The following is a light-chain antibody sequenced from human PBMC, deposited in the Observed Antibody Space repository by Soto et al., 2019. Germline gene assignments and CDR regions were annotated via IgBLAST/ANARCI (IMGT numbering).Light chain of an antibody. CDR2: DVT. V-gene: IGLV2-14*01. CDR1: SSDIDGYDY. Sequence: QSALTQPASVSGSPRQSITMSCTGASSDIDGYDYVSWYQHHPGEAPKLLIYDVTNRPSGVSNRFSASKSGNTASLTISGLQAEDEADYYCSSYTSRNTVVFGGGTKVTVL. CDR3: SSYTSRNTVV. J-gene: IGLJ2*01.